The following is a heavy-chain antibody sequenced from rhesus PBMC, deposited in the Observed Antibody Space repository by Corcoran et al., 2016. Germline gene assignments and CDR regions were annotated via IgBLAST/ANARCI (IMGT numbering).Heavy chain of an antibody. D-gene: IGHD6-43*01. Sequence: QVQLQESGPGLVKPSETLSLTCAVPGGSISGYYYWSWIRQPPGKGLEWIGSIYGSGGSNYLNPSLKSRVTLSVDTSKNQFSLKLSSVTAADTAVYYCASWYSSSYDYFEFWGQGALVTVSS. J-gene: IGHJ1*01. CDR1: GGSISGYYY. CDR3: ASWYSSSYDYFEF. CDR2: IYGSGGSN. V-gene: IGHV4S14*01.